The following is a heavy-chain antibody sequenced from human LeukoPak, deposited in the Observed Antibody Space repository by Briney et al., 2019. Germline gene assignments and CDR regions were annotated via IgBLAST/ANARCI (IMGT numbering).Heavy chain of an antibody. CDR2: INADNGDT. D-gene: IGHD6-13*01. Sequence: GASVKVSCKASGYTFTSYAMHWVRRAPGQRLEWMGWINADNGDTKYSQKFQGRVTIARDTSASTAYMELSSLRSEDTAVYYCARLAAPQSPNFDYWGQGTLVTVSS. J-gene: IGHJ4*02. V-gene: IGHV1-3*01. CDR3: ARLAAPQSPNFDY. CDR1: GYTFTSYA.